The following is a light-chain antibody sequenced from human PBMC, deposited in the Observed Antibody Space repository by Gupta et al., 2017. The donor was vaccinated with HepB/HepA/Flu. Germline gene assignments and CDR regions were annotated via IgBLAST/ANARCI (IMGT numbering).Light chain of an antibody. V-gene: IGLV2-11*01. CDR2: DGT. J-gene: IGLJ3*02. CDR1: SSYVATYNF. Sequence: QSALPQPRSVSGSPGQSVTISCTTTSSYVATYNFVSWYQQHPGKVPKLVIYDGTKRPAGVPDRFSGSKSGNTASLTISGRQAEDEAEYYCCSYAAYNTWVFGGGTKGTVL. CDR3: CSYAAYNTWV.